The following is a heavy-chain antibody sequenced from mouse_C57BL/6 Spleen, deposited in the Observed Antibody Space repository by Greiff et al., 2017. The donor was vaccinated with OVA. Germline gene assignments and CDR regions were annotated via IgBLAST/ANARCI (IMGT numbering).Heavy chain of an antibody. CDR2: IHPNSGST. CDR3: ARRHSSGSLPVDY. V-gene: IGHV1-64*01. Sequence: QVQLQQPGAELVKPGASVKLSCKASGYTFTSYWMHWVKQRPGQGLEWIGMIHPNSGSTNYNEKFKSKATLTVDKSSSTAYMQLSSLTSEDSAVYYCARRHSSGSLPVDYWGQGTTLTVSS. D-gene: IGHD3-1*01. J-gene: IGHJ2*01. CDR1: GYTFTSYW.